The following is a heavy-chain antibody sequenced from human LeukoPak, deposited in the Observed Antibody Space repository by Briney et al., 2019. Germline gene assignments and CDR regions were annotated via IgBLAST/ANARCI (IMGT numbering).Heavy chain of an antibody. CDR2: INWNSDSI. J-gene: IGHJ4*02. CDR1: GFIFDDYA. V-gene: IGHV3-9*01. D-gene: IGHD5-12*01. CDR3: ARESGYDHPFDY. Sequence: PGRSLRLSCAASGFIFDDYAMHWVRQAPGKGLEWVSGINWNSDSIGYADSVKGRFTISRDNSKNTLYLQMNSLRAEDTAVYYCARESGYDHPFDYWGQGTLVTVSS.